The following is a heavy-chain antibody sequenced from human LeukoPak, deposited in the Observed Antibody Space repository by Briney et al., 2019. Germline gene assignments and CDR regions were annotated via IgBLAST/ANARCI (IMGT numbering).Heavy chain of an antibody. CDR1: GFTFSSSA. V-gene: IGHV3-30-3*01. Sequence: AGGSLRLSCAASGFTFSSSAMHWVRQAPGKGLEWVAVISYDGSNKYYADSVKGRFTISRDNSKNTLYLQMNSLRAEDTAVYYCARDQGRRDFWSGYSELDYWGQGTLVTVSS. CDR3: ARDQGRRDFWSGYSELDY. J-gene: IGHJ4*02. CDR2: ISYDGSNK. D-gene: IGHD3-3*01.